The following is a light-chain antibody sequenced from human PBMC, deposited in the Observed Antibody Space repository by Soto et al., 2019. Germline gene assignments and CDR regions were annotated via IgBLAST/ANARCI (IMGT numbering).Light chain of an antibody. Sequence: QSALAQPASVSGSPGQSITISCTGTSSDVGSYNLVSWYQQHPGKAPKLIIYEGSNRPSGVSYRFSGSKSGDTASLTVSGLQAEDEANYYCCSYAGSSTVVFGGGTKLTVL. CDR2: EGS. CDR3: CSYAGSSTVV. J-gene: IGLJ2*01. V-gene: IGLV2-23*01. CDR1: SSDVGSYNL.